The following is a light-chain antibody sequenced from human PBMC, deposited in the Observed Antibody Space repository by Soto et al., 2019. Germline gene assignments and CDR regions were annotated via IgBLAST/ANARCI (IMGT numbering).Light chain of an antibody. CDR3: HQRSNWPLT. V-gene: IGKV3-15*01. Sequence: EIVMTQSPATLSVSPGERATLSCRASQSVRSNLAWYQQKPGQAPRLLIYGASTRATGIPARFSGSGSGTEFTLTISSLQSEDFAVYYCHQRSNWPLTFGGGTKVDIK. CDR1: QSVRSN. CDR2: GAS. J-gene: IGKJ4*01.